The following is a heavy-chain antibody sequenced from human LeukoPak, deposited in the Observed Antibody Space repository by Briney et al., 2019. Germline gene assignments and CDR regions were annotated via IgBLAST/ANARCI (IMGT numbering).Heavy chain of an antibody. CDR1: GGSISGYYWS. Sequence: TLPLTCTVSGGSISGYYWSWIPQPPGKGLEWLALIYWNDDKRYSPSLKSRLTITKDTSKNLVALTVTNVDPVDTATYYCAHSRYNYGYLFDYWSQGTLVTVSS. D-gene: IGHD5-18*01. CDR2: IYWNDDK. J-gene: IGHJ4*02. CDR3: AHSRYNYGYLFDY. V-gene: IGHV2-5*01.